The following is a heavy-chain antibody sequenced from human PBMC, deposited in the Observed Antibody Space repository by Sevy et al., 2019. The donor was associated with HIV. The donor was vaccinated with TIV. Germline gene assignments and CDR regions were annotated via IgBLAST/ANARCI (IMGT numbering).Heavy chain of an antibody. CDR3: AKSSSGWYPYYLYY. V-gene: IGHV3-9*03. D-gene: IGHD6-19*01. Sequence: GGSLRLSSAASGFTFDDYAMHWVRQAPGKGLEWVSCISWNSGSIGYADSVKGRFTISRDNAKNSLYLQMNSLRAEDMALYYCAKSSSGWYPYYLYYWGQGTLVTVSS. CDR1: GFTFDDYA. J-gene: IGHJ4*02. CDR2: ISWNSGSI.